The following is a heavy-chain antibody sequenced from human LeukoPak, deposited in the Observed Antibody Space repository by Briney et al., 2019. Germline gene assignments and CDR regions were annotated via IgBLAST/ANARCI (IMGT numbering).Heavy chain of an antibody. CDR1: GFTFSSYA. J-gene: IGHJ3*02. Sequence: TGGSLRLSCAAFGFTFSSYAMSWVRQAPGKGLEWVSAISDSGDTTYYADSVKGRFTISRDNSKNTLYLQMNSLRAEDTAVYYCAKRGNSYGGAFDIWGQGTMVTVSS. CDR3: AKRGNSYGGAFDI. CDR2: ISDSGDTT. D-gene: IGHD5-18*01. V-gene: IGHV3-23*01.